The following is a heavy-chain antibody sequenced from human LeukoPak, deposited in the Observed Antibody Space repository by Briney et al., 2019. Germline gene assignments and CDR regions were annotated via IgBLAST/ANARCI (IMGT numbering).Heavy chain of an antibody. Sequence: SETLSLTCTVSGGSISNKYWSWIRQPPGKGLEWIGYIYYSGSTNYNPSLKSRVTMSVDTSKNQFSLKLSSVTAADTAVYYCARDYYGLNWFDPWGQGTLVTVSS. CDR1: GGSISNKY. CDR2: IYYSGST. CDR3: ARDYYGLNWFDP. J-gene: IGHJ5*02. V-gene: IGHV4-59*12. D-gene: IGHD3-10*01.